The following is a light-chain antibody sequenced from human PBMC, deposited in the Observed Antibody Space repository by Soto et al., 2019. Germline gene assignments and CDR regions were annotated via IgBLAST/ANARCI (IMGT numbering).Light chain of an antibody. Sequence: DIQMTHSPSSLSASVGYRVTITCRASQSISTYLNWYQQKPGKAPNLLIYAASSLESGVPSRFTGSGSGTDFTLTISSLQPEDFATYFCHQTYITPWMFGQGTKVDIK. CDR2: AAS. V-gene: IGKV1-39*01. CDR1: QSISTY. J-gene: IGKJ1*01. CDR3: HQTYITPWM.